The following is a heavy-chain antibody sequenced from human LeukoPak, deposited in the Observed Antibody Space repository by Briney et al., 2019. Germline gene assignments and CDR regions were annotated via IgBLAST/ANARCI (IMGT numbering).Heavy chain of an antibody. CDR1: GFTFSSYW. CDR2: INSDGSRT. D-gene: IGHD1-26*01. CDR3: TTSSGSYRLDP. Sequence: GGSLRLSCAASGFTFSSYWMHWVRQAPGKGLVWVSRINSDGSRTNYADSVKGRFTISRDNAKNTLYLQMNSLRAEDTAVYYCTTSSGSYRLDPWGRGTLVTVSS. J-gene: IGHJ5*02. V-gene: IGHV3-74*01.